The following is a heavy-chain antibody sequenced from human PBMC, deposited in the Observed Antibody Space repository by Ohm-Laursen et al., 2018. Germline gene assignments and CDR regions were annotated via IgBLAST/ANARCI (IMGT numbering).Heavy chain of an antibody. J-gene: IGHJ4*02. Sequence: SLRLSCAASGFTFDDYAMHWVRQAPGKGLEWVSGISWNSGSIGYADSVKGRFTISRDNAKNSLYLQMSSLRAEDTALYYCAKDGGSGSYYFDYRGQGTLVTVPS. CDR2: ISWNSGSI. CDR3: AKDGGSGSYYFDY. D-gene: IGHD3-10*01. V-gene: IGHV3-9*01. CDR1: GFTFDDYA.